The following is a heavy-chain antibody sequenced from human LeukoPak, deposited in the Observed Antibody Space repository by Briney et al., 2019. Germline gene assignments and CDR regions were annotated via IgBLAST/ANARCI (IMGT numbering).Heavy chain of an antibody. CDR2: SYSGGST. Sequence: GGSLRLSCAASGFTVSSNYMSWVRQAPGKGLEWVSHSYSGGSTYYADSVTGRFTLCRDNSKDTLYLQMNSLRAEDTAVYYCARALSAVGGTWYFDYWGQGTLVTVSS. J-gene: IGHJ4*02. D-gene: IGHD6-19*01. V-gene: IGHV3-53*01. CDR3: ARALSAVGGTWYFDY. CDR1: GFTVSSNY.